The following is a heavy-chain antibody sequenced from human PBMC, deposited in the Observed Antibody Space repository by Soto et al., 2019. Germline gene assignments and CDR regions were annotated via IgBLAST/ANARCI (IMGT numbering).Heavy chain of an antibody. CDR1: GDSICSSYS. Sequence: SVTRGVSGDSICSSYSWRWISQPPGKGMEWIGEIYHSGSTNYNPSLKSRVTISVDKSKTPFSLKLSSVTAADTAVYYCARDPGGSGSSSYYYYYGMDVWGQGTTVTV. CDR3: ARDPGGSGSSSYYYYYGMDV. D-gene: IGHD3-10*01. V-gene: IGHV4-4*02. CDR2: IYHSGST. J-gene: IGHJ6*02.